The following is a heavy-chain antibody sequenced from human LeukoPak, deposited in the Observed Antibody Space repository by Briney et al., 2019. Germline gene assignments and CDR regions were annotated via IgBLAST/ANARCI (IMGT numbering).Heavy chain of an antibody. CDR1: GYTFTSYY. Sequence: ASVKVSCKASGYTFTSYYMHWVRQAPGQGLGWMGIINPSGGSTSYAQKLQGRVTMTTDTSTSTAYMELRSLRSDDTAVYYCARVSGVATIPDYWGQGTLVTVSS. CDR3: ARVSGVATIPDY. CDR2: INPSGGST. V-gene: IGHV1-46*01. J-gene: IGHJ4*02. D-gene: IGHD5-12*01.